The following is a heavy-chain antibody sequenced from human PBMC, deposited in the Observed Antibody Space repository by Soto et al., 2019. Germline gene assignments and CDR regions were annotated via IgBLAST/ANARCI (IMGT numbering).Heavy chain of an antibody. V-gene: IGHV2-5*02. CDR3: AHRRGYSDSSGDYSCDFDY. CDR2: IYWDDDK. J-gene: IGHJ4*02. D-gene: IGHD3-22*01. Sequence: SGPTLVNPTQTLTLTCTFSGFSLSTSGVGVGWIRQPPGKALEWLALIYWDDDKRYSPSLKSRLTITKDTSKNQVVLTMTNMDPVDTATYYCAHRRGYSDSSGDYSCDFDYWGQGTLVTGSS. CDR1: GFSLSTSGVG.